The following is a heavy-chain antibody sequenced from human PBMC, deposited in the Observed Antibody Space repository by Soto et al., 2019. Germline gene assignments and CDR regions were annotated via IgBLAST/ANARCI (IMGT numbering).Heavy chain of an antibody. D-gene: IGHD3-3*01. CDR3: ARGGGTIRAPLH. CDR2: INSNSGAT. J-gene: IGHJ4*02. Sequence: QVQLVQSGAEVKKPGASVTVSCKASGYTFTGYFMHWVRQAPGQGLERMGWINSNSGATKYAQKFQGRVTVSGDTSISTAYMDLSGLRSDDTAVYYCARGGGTIRAPLHWGQGTLGTVSS. CDR1: GYTFTGYF. V-gene: IGHV1-2*02.